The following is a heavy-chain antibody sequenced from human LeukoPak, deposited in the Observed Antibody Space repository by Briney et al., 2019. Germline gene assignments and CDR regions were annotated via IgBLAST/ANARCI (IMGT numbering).Heavy chain of an antibody. V-gene: IGHV3-23*01. CDR1: GFTFSSYA. CDR2: ISGSGGST. CDR3: ARDPLLWFGELPDSERNYFDY. J-gene: IGHJ4*02. D-gene: IGHD3-10*01. Sequence: PGGSLRLSCAASGFTFSSYAMSWVRQAPGKGLEWVSAISGSGGSTYYADSVKGRFTISRDNSKNTLYLQMNSLRAEDTAVYYCARDPLLWFGELPDSERNYFDYWGQGTLVTVSS.